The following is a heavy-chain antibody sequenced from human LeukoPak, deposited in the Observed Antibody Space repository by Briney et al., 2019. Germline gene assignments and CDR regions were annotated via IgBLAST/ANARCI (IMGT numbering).Heavy chain of an antibody. CDR3: ARLSIAAAGTGYFDY. J-gene: IGHJ4*02. CDR1: GGSFSGYY. D-gene: IGHD6-13*01. CDR2: IYYSGST. V-gene: IGHV4-34*01. Sequence: PSETLSLTCAVYGGSFSGYYWSWIRQPPGKGLEWIGSIYYSGSTYYNPSLKSRVTISVDTSKNQFSLKLSSVTAADTAVYYCARLSIAAAGTGYFDYWGQGTLVTVSS.